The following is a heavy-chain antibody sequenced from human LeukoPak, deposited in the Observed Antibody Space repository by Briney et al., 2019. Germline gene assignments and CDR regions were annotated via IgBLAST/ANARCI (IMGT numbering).Heavy chain of an antibody. CDR3: ARDWGQWLHHNWFDP. CDR1: GGSISSGGYY. CDR2: IYYSGST. V-gene: IGHV4-31*03. J-gene: IGHJ5*02. Sequence: PSETLSLTCTVSGGSISSGGYYWSWIRQHPGKGLEWIGYIYYSGSTYYNPSLKSRVTISVDTSKNQFSLKLSSVTAADTAVYYCARDWGQWLHHNWFDPWGQGTLVTVSS. D-gene: IGHD6-19*01.